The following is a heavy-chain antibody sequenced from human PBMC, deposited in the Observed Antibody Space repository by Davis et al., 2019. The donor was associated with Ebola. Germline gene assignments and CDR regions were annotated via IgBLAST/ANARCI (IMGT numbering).Heavy chain of an antibody. CDR1: GFRFNDYT. V-gene: IGHV3-43*01. Sequence: PGGSLRLSCVATGFRFNDYTMHWVRQAPGKGLEWVSLISWDGGSTYYADSVKDRFTISRDNSKNSLYVQMNSLRTEDTALYYCAKDLSQKYDFWSGSFDYWGQGTLVTVSS. CDR2: ISWDGGST. D-gene: IGHD3-3*01. CDR3: AKDLSQKYDFWSGSFDY. J-gene: IGHJ4*02.